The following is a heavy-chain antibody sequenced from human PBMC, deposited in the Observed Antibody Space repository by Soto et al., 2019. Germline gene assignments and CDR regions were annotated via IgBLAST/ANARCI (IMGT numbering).Heavy chain of an antibody. CDR3: AKDEYYYSRSGYYIFDS. Sequence: GGSLRLSCEVSGFTFSAYGMHWVRQAPGKGLEWVAAISHDGTNKNYGDSVKGRFTISRDNSKKTLYLQMISLRPEDTALYYCAKDEYYYSRSGYYIFDSWGQGTLVTVSS. D-gene: IGHD3-22*01. J-gene: IGHJ4*02. CDR2: ISHDGTNK. CDR1: GFTFSAYG. V-gene: IGHV3-30*18.